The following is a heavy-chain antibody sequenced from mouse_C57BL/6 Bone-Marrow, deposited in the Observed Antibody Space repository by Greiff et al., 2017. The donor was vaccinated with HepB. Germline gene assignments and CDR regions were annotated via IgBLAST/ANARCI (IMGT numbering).Heavy chain of an antibody. CDR3: ARGLYYEYDEGYAMDY. CDR2: SRNKANDYTT. CDR1: GFTFSDFY. Sequence: EVQGVESGGGLVQSGRSLRLSCATSGFTFSDFYMEWVRQAPGKGLEWIAASRNKANDYTTEYSASVKGRFIVSRDTSQSILYLQMNALRAEDTAIYYCARGLYYEYDEGYAMDYWGQGTSVTVSS. D-gene: IGHD2-4*01. J-gene: IGHJ4*01. V-gene: IGHV7-1*01.